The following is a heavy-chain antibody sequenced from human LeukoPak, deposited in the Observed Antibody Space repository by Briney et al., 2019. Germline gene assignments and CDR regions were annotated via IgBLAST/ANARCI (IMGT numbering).Heavy chain of an antibody. CDR1: RGSLSSDY. V-gene: IGHV4-4*08. J-gene: IGHJ3*02. Sequence: SETLSLTCTVSRGSLSSDYWSWVRQSPGKGLQWIGYIDKNGYTNFNPSLKSRVAISLDTSKNQFSLKLNSVTAADTAVYYCARYSSSWSYDAFDIWGQGTMVTVSS. CDR2: IDKNGYT. CDR3: ARYSSSWSYDAFDI. D-gene: IGHD6-13*01.